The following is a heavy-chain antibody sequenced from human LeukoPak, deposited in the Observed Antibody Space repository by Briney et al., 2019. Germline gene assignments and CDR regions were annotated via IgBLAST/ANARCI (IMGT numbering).Heavy chain of an antibody. D-gene: IGHD3-10*01. CDR2: IIPIFGTA. V-gene: IGHV1-69*06. CDR3: ARDKYYGSGSYGKYNWFDP. J-gene: IGHJ5*02. CDR1: GGTFSSYA. Sequence: GASVKVSCKASGGTFSSYAISWVRQAPGQGLEWMGGIIPIFGTANYAQKFQGRVTITADKSTSTAYMELSSLRSEDTAVYYCARDKYYGSGSYGKYNWFDPWGQGTLVTVSS.